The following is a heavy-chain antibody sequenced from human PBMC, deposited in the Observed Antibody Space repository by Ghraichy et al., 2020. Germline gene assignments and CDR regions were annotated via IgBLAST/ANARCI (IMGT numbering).Heavy chain of an antibody. CDR1: GFTFSSYW. J-gene: IGHJ4*02. Sequence: GGSLRLSCAASGFTFSSYWMHWVRQAPGKGLVWVSRINSDRSSTSYADSMKGRFTISRDNAKNTLYLQMNSLRAEDTAVYYCARGTYYYDSSGYSGFDYWGQGTLVTVSS. CDR2: INSDRSST. CDR3: ARGTYYYDSSGYSGFDY. V-gene: IGHV3-74*01. D-gene: IGHD3-22*01.